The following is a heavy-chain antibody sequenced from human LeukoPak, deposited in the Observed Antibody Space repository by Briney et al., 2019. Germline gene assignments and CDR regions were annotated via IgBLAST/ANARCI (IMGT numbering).Heavy chain of an antibody. V-gene: IGHV4-34*01. D-gene: IGHD3-3*01. Sequence: PSETLSLTCAVYGESFSGYYWTWIRQPPGKGLEWIGEINHSGSTNYNPSLKSRVTISVDTSKNQFSLKLSSVTAADTAVYYCARWSVGLAIFGVANDAFDIWGQGTMVTVSS. CDR2: INHSGST. J-gene: IGHJ3*02. CDR1: GESFSGYY. CDR3: ARWSVGLAIFGVANDAFDI.